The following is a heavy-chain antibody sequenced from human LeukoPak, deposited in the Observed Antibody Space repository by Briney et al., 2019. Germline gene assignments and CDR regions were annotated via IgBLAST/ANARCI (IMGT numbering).Heavy chain of an antibody. CDR1: EFTFSDYY. CDR3: ARGSTSSGSYTSLDY. D-gene: IGHD1-26*01. Sequence: GGSLRLSCAASEFTFSDYYMSWIRQAPGKGLECVSYISSSGSTIYYADSVKGRFTISRDDAKNSLYLQMNSLRAEDTAVYYCARGSTSSGSYTSLDYWGQRTLVTVSS. J-gene: IGHJ4*02. V-gene: IGHV3-11*01. CDR2: ISSSGSTI.